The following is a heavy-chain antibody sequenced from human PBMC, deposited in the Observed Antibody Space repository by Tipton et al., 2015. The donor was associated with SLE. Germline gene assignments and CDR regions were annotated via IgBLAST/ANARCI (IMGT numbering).Heavy chain of an antibody. CDR1: GGSIISGSNY. D-gene: IGHD3-10*01. V-gene: IGHV4-61*09. CDR2: IYFIGST. J-gene: IGHJ5*02. CDR3: ASRRDGRGTWFDP. Sequence: TLSLTCTVSGGSIISGSNYWNWIRQSAGKGLEWIGHIYFIGSTNYNPSLKSRVTISVDTSKNQFSLKLSSVTAADTAVYYCASRRDGRGTWFDPWGQGTLVTVSS.